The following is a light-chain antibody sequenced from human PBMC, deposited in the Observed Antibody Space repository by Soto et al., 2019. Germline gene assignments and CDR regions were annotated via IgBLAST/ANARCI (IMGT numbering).Light chain of an antibody. CDR2: AAS. Sequence: AIRLTQSPSSLSASTGDRVTITCRASPGISIYLAWYQQKPGKAPKLLIYAASTLQSGVPSRFSGSGSGTDFTLTISCLQSEDFATYYWQQYYSYPRTFGQGTKVEIK. V-gene: IGKV1-8*01. J-gene: IGKJ1*01. CDR1: PGISIY. CDR3: QQYYSYPRT.